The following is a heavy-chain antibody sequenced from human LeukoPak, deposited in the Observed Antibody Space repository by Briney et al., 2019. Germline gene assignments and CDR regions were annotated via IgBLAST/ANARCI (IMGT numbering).Heavy chain of an antibody. V-gene: IGHV4-61*02. CDR3: ARENCSGGSCYALLFDHYYYYYMDV. Sequence: PSETLPLTCTVSGGSISSGNYYWSWIRQPAGKGLEWIGRFHTSGSTNYNPSLKSRVTISVDTSKNQFSLKLSSVTAADTAVYYCARENCSGGSCYALLFDHYYYYYMDVWGKGTTVTVSS. J-gene: IGHJ6*03. D-gene: IGHD2-15*01. CDR1: GGSISSGNYY. CDR2: FHTSGST.